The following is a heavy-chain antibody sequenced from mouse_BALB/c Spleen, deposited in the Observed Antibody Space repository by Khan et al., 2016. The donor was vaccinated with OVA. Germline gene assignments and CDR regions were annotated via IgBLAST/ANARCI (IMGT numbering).Heavy chain of an antibody. CDR1: VFSLTTYG. Sequence: VKLEESGPGLVRPSQSLSITCTVSVFSLTTYGVHWVRQSPGKGLEWLGVIWSGGSTDYSAAFISRLSISKDNSKSQVFFKMNSLQPNDTAIYYCARNYDYDEGLAYWGQGTLVTVSA. J-gene: IGHJ3*01. V-gene: IGHV2-2*02. CDR3: ARNYDYDEGLAY. CDR2: IWSGGST. D-gene: IGHD2-4*01.